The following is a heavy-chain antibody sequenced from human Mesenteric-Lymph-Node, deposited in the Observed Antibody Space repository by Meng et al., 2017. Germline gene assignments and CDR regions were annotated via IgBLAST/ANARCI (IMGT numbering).Heavy chain of an antibody. CDR3: ARGTWIQLWALDY. Sequence: GGPLRLSCAASGFTFSSYAMHWVRQAPGKGLEWVALTWYDGSNKEYADAVKGRFTISRDNSKNTLYLQMDSLTAEDTAVYYCARGTWIQLWALDYWGQGALVTVSS. J-gene: IGHJ4*02. CDR1: GFTFSSYA. CDR2: TWYDGSNK. V-gene: IGHV3-33*08. D-gene: IGHD5-18*01.